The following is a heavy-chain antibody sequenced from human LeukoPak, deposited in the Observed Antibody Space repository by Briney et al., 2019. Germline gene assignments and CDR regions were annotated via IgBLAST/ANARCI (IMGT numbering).Heavy chain of an antibody. J-gene: IGHJ4*02. D-gene: IGHD1-26*01. CDR3: ARAHRRELDPGDY. Sequence: GGSLRLSCAASGFTFSSYSMNWVRQAPGKGPEWVSSISSSSSYIYYADSVKGRFTISRDNAKNSLYLQMNSLRAEDTAVYYCARAHRRELDPGDYWGQGTLVTVSS. V-gene: IGHV3-21*03. CDR1: GFTFSSYS. CDR2: ISSSSSYI.